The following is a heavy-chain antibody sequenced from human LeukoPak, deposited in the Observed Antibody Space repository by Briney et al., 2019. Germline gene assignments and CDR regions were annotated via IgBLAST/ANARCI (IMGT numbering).Heavy chain of an antibody. Sequence: NPGGSLRLSCAASGFTFSSYSMNWVRQAPGKGLEWVSSISISSTYIYYADSVKGRFTISRDSAKNSLYLQMNSLRAEDTAVYYCAYGIAATANDAEYFQHWGQGTLVTVSS. J-gene: IGHJ1*01. D-gene: IGHD6-13*01. CDR2: ISISSTYI. CDR3: AYGIAATANDAEYFQH. V-gene: IGHV3-21*01. CDR1: GFTFSSYS.